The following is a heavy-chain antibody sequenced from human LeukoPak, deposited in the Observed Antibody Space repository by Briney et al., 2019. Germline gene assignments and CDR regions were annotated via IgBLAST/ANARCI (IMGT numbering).Heavy chain of an antibody. J-gene: IGHJ4*02. D-gene: IGHD6-19*01. CDR3: AKQSDGQWLVRFYYFDY. CDR2: ISGSGGST. Sequence: GGSLRLSCAASGFTASSSHLTWVRQAPGKGLEWVSAISGSGGSTYYADSVKGRFTISRDNSKNTLYLQMNSLRAEDTAVYYCAKQSDGQWLVRFYYFDYWGQGTLVTVSS. CDR1: GFTASSSH. V-gene: IGHV3-23*01.